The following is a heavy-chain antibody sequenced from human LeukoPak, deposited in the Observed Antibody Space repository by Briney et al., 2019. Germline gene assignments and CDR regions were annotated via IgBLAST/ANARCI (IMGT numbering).Heavy chain of an antibody. V-gene: IGHV3-74*01. D-gene: IGHD3-10*01. CDR3: ANTYGSWGNFDT. CDR1: GFTLSGYW. CDR2: INSDGSTT. J-gene: IGHJ4*02. Sequence: GGSLRLSCAASGFTLSGYWMHWVRQAPGTGLVWVSVINSDGSTTRYADSVRGRFTISRGNAKNTLYLQMNSLRAEDTAVYYCANTYGSWGNFDTWGQGTLVTVSS.